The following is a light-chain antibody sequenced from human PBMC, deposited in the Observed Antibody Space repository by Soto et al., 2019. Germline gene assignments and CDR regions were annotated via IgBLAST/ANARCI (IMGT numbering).Light chain of an antibody. CDR2: DAS. CDR3: QQYNSYSRT. J-gene: IGKJ1*01. Sequence: DIQMTQSPSTLSASVGDRVTITCRASQSISSWLAWYQQKPGKAPKLLIYDASSLESGLPSRFSGSGSGTEFTLTISSLQPDDFATYYCQQYNSYSRTFGQATMVEIK. CDR1: QSISSW. V-gene: IGKV1-5*01.